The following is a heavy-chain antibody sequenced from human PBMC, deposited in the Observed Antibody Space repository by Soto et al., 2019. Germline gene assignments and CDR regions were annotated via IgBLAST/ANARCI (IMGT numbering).Heavy chain of an antibody. J-gene: IGHJ4*02. CDR1: GYTFTSYG. CDR2: ISAYNGNT. V-gene: IGHV1-18*01. CDR3: ASSIAAAGTGDY. D-gene: IGHD6-13*01. Sequence: ASVKVSCKASGYTFTSYGISWVRQAPGQGLEWMGWISAYNGNTNYAQKLQGRVTMTTDTSTSTAYMELRSLRSDDTAVYYCASSIAAAGTGDYWGQGTLVTVSS.